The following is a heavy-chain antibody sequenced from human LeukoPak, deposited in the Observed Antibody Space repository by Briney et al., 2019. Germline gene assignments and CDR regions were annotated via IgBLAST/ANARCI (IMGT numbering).Heavy chain of an antibody. D-gene: IGHD3-22*01. Sequence: SQTLSLTCSVSGDSISSGDYYWSWIRQHPGKGLEWIGYIHNSGSTYYNPSLKSRLTISVDTSKNQFSVKVTSVTAADTAVYYCARADLYYYHSSGTAMVFDIWGQGTMVTVSS. CDR2: IHNSGST. V-gene: IGHV4-31*03. CDR3: ARADLYYYHSSGTAMVFDI. CDR1: GDSISSGDYY. J-gene: IGHJ3*02.